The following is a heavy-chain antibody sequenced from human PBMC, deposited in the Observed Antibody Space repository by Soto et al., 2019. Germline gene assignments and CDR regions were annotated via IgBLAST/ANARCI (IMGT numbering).Heavy chain of an antibody. V-gene: IGHV4-4*02. CDR1: GGSISTNQW. CDR3: ARLHPDTSGYYFDH. J-gene: IGHJ4*02. D-gene: IGHD3-3*01. CDR2: IFHVGST. Sequence: QVHLQESGPGLVKPSGTLSLTCAVSGGSISTNQWWNWVRQAPGKGLEWIGEIFHVGSTNYNPSLKSRVIISVDKSKNQFSLNLSSVTAADTAVYYCARLHPDTSGYYFDHWGQEALVTVTS.